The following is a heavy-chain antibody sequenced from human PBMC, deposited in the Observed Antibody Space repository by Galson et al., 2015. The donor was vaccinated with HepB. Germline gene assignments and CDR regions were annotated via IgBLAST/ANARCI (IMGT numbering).Heavy chain of an antibody. J-gene: IGHJ4*02. CDR2: IRSKANSYAT. V-gene: IGHV3-73*01. Sequence: LRLSCAASGLTFSGSAMHWVRQASGKGLEWVGRIRSKANSYATAYAASVKGRFTISRDDSKDTAYLQMNSLKTEDTAVYYCTRQFREFDYSGQGTLVTVSS. CDR3: TRQFREFDY. CDR1: GLTFSGSA.